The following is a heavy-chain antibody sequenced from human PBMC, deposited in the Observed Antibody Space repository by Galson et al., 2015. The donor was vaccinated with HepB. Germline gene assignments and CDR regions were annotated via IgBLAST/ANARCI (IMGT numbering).Heavy chain of an antibody. CDR1: GYTLTELS. V-gene: IGHV1-24*01. CDR2: FDPEDGET. Sequence: SVKVSCKVSGYTLTELSMHWVRQAPGKGLEWMGGFDPEDGETIYAQKFQGRVTMTEDTSTDTAYMELSSLRSEDTAVYYCATDAWGSYRYDFDYWGQGTLVTVSS. D-gene: IGHD3-16*02. CDR3: ATDAWGSYRYDFDY. J-gene: IGHJ4*02.